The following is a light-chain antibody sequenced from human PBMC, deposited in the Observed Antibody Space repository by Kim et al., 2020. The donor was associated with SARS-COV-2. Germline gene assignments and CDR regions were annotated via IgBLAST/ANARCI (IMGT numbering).Light chain of an antibody. J-gene: IGKJ1*01. CDR3: MQGTHWPRA. Sequence: DVVVTQSPLSLPVTLGQPASISCRSSQSLLNSDGNTYLSWFQQRPGQSPRRLIYKVSNRDSGVPDRFSGSGSGTDFTLKISRVEAEDVAIYYCMQGTHWPRAFGQGTKVDIK. CDR2: KVS. CDR1: QSLLNSDGNTY. V-gene: IGKV2-30*01.